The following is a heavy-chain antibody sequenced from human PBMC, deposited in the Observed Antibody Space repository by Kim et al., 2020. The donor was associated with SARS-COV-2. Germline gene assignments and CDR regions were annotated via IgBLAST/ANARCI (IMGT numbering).Heavy chain of an antibody. D-gene: IGHD3-9*01. J-gene: IGHJ4*02. CDR2: INAGNGNT. V-gene: IGHV1-3*01. CDR3: ARDRLLRYFDWFLDY. Sequence: ASVKVSCKASGYTFTSYAMHWVRQAPGQRLEWMGWINAGNGNTKYSQKLQGRVTITRDTSASTAYMELSSLRSEDTAVYYCARDRLLRYFDWFLDYWGQGTLGTVSS. CDR1: GYTFTSYA.